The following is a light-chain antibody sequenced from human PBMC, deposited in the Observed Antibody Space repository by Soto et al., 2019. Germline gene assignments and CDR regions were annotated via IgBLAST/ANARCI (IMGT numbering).Light chain of an antibody. Sequence: DMRVTQSPPTLSASVGDGVTITCRASQTISTWMAWYQQKPGKAPKLLVYDASTLQSGVASRFSGSGSGTEFTLIISGLQPDDSATYYCQQYTNTNNPWMCGQGNKVAIK. CDR1: QTISTW. CDR2: DAS. J-gene: IGKJ1*01. V-gene: IGKV1-5*01. CDR3: QQYTNTNNPWM.